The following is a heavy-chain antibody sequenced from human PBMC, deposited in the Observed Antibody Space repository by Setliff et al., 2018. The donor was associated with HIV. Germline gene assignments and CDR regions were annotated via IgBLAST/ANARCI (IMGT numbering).Heavy chain of an antibody. CDR3: ARGSRGVRWGDLSLSP. D-gene: IGHD3-16*02. CDR2: FYYSGST. V-gene: IGHV4-39*07. Sequence: SETLSLTCSVSGVSITNSSYYWGWIRQPPGKGLEWLGNFYYSGSTHYNPSLRSRVTISLDTSKSALDTSKSLFSLKLSSVAAADPAVYYCARGSRGVRWGDLSLSPWGQGTLVTVSS. J-gene: IGHJ5*02. CDR1: GVSITNSSYY.